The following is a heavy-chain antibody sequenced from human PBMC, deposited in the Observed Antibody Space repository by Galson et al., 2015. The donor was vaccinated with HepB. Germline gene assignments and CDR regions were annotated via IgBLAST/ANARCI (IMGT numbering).Heavy chain of an antibody. J-gene: IGHJ4*02. V-gene: IGHV3-21*01. Sequence: SLRLSCAASGFTFSSYSMNWVRQAPGKGLEWVSSISSSSSYIYYADSVKGRFTISRDNAKNSLYLQMNSLRAEDTAVYYCASHPGGIKQQLVLRGQGTLVTVSS. CDR1: GFTFSSYS. D-gene: IGHD6-13*01. CDR2: ISSSSSYI. CDR3: ASHPGGIKQQLVL.